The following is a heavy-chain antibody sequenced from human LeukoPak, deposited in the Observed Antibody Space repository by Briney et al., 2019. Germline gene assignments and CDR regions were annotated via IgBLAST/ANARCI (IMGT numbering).Heavy chain of an antibody. D-gene: IGHD5-12*01. Sequence: PGGSLRLSCATSGFTLSNYAMSWVRQAPGKGLEWVSSISGSGGSAYYADSVKGRFTISRDISKNTLYLQLNSLRAEDTAVYYCARDAATIPYNWFDPWGQGTLVTVSS. J-gene: IGHJ5*02. CDR3: ARDAATIPYNWFDP. CDR1: GFTLSNYA. V-gene: IGHV3-23*01. CDR2: ISGSGGSA.